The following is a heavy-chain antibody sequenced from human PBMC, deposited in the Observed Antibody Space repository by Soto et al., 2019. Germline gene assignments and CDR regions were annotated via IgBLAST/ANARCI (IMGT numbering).Heavy chain of an antibody. CDR1: GFTFSCRA. J-gene: IGHJ2*01. CDR3: AKNRGAGSYSNWSFAV. V-gene: IGHV3-23*01. D-gene: IGHD1-26*01. CDR2: IHGDGDYT. Sequence: QVLESGGGLVQPGGSLRLSCAASGFTFSCRAMSWVRQAPGKGLEWVSTIHGDGDYTHDTDSVKGRFTISRDNSRNTLYLQMNSLRADDTAVYYCAKNRGAGSYSNWSFAVWGRGTLVTVSS.